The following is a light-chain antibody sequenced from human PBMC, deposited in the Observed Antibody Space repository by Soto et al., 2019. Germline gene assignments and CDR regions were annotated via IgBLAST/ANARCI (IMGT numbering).Light chain of an antibody. CDR3: SSYAGSNMVV. J-gene: IGLJ2*01. CDR1: SSDVGGYNY. Sequence: QSALTQPPSASGSPGQSVTISCTGTSSDVGGYNYVSWYQQHPGKAPKLMIYEVSKRPSGVPDRFSGSKSGNTASLTVSGPQAEDGGDYYRSSYAGSNMVVFGGGTQLTLL. V-gene: IGLV2-8*01. CDR2: EVS.